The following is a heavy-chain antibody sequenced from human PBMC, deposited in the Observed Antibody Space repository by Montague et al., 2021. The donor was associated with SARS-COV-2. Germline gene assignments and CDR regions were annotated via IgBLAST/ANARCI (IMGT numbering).Heavy chain of an antibody. CDR1: GGSISSPDYY. Sequence: SETLSLTCTVSGGSISSPDYYWGWIRQSPGKGLEWIGSTSYAGSTYYNPSLRSRVSFSMDTSKNHFSLSLNSVTAADTAVYFCARQLPFYCSTNKCYPCYFDVWGQGTLVTVSS. D-gene: IGHD2-2*01. J-gene: IGHJ4*03. V-gene: IGHV4-39*01. CDR2: TSYAGST. CDR3: ARQLPFYCSTNKCYPCYFDV.